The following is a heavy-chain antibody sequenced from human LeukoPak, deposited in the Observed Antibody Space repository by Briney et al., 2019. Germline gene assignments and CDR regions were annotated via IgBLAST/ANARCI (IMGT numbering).Heavy chain of an antibody. Sequence: GGSLRLSCAASGFTFSSSAMSWVRQAPGKGLEWVSVISGSGGGTYYADSVKGRFTISRDNSKNTLYLQMNSLRAEDTAVYYCAKDRKAAISYYYYYGMDVWGQGTTVTVSS. CDR1: GFTFSSSA. J-gene: IGHJ6*02. CDR2: ISGSGGGT. CDR3: AKDRKAAISYYYYYGMDV. V-gene: IGHV3-23*01. D-gene: IGHD2-2*01.